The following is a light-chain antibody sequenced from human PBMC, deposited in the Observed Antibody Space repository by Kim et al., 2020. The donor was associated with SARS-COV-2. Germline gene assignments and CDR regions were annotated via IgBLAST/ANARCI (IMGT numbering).Light chain of an antibody. V-gene: IGLV3-19*01. J-gene: IGLJ1*01. CDR1: SLRSYY. CDR2: GKN. CDR3: NSRDSSGNHLV. Sequence: SSELTQDPAVSVALGQTVRITCQGDSLRSYYATWYHQKPGQAPVLFIYGKNNRPSGIPDRFSGSTSGNTASLTITWAQAEDEAAYSFNSRDSSGNHLVFG.